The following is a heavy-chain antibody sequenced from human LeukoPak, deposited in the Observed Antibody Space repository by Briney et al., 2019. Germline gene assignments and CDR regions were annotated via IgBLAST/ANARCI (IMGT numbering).Heavy chain of an antibody. Sequence: GGSLRLSCAASGFTFSSYWMSWVRQAPGKGLEWVSYISSSGSTIYYADSVKGRFTISRDNAKNSLYLQMNSLRAEDTAVYYCARAFVVATIYYMDVWGKGTTVTVSS. J-gene: IGHJ6*03. V-gene: IGHV3-48*04. D-gene: IGHD5-12*01. CDR1: GFTFSSYW. CDR3: ARAFVVATIYYMDV. CDR2: ISSSGSTI.